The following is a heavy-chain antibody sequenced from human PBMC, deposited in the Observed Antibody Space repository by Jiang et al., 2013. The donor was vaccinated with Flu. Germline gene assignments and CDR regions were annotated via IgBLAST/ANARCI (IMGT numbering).Heavy chain of an antibody. CDR1: GYTFTSYG. Sequence: GAEVKKPGASVKVSCKASGYTFTSYGISWVRQAPGQGLEWMGWISAYNGNTNYAQKLQGRVTMTTDTSTSTAYMELRSLRSDGTAVYYCAGGRVGATTKGYFQHWGQGTLVTVSS. CDR2: ISAYNGNT. J-gene: IGHJ1*01. D-gene: IGHD1-26*01. V-gene: IGHV1-18*01. CDR3: AGGRVGATTKGYFQH.